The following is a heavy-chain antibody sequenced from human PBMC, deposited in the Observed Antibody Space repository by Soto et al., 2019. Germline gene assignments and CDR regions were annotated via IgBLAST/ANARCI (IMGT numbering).Heavy chain of an antibody. Sequence: QVQLQESGPGLVKPSQTLSLTCTVSGGSITSDYSCWSWIRQPPGESLEWIGHIFDSGTTYTNPSLRSQVAISLDTSKNHFSLTLSSVTAADTAVYYCARGPSGDKVHYWGQGALVTVSS. CDR2: IFDSGTT. CDR3: ARGPSGDKVHY. J-gene: IGHJ4*02. D-gene: IGHD7-27*01. V-gene: IGHV4-30-4*01. CDR1: GGSITSDYSC.